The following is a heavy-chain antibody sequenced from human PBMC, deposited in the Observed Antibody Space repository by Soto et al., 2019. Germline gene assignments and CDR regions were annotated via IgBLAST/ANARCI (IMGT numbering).Heavy chain of an antibody. CDR2: MNQAGSEK. D-gene: IGHD1-26*01. CDR3: ARQHSGSYYFDY. J-gene: IGHJ4*02. Sequence: GGSLRLSCGASGFTFSTYWMTWVRQAPGKGLEWVANMNQAGSEKNYVGSVKGRFTISRDNAQNSLYLQMDSLRAEDTAVYYCARQHSGSYYFDYWGQGTLVTVSS. V-gene: IGHV3-7*05. CDR1: GFTFSTYW.